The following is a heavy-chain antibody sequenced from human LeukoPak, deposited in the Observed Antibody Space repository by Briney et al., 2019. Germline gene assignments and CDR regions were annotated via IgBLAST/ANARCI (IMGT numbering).Heavy chain of an antibody. D-gene: IGHD2-8*02. CDR2: IGSGSSYI. V-gene: IGHV3-21*01. Sequence: GGSLRLSCAASGFTFSSYTMNWVRQAPGKGVEWVSSIGSGSSYIYYADSVKGRFSISRDNAKNSLYLQLSSLRVEDTAVYYCARARGSCAGGRCYSEYWGQGTLATVSS. J-gene: IGHJ4*02. CDR3: ARARGSCAGGRCYSEY. CDR1: GFTFSSYT.